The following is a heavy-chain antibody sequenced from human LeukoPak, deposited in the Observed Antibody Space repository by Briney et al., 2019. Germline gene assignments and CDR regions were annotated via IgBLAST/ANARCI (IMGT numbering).Heavy chain of an antibody. CDR3: ARRAGGYSHPYDY. Sequence: PGGTLRLSCAASGFTFSSYGMSWVRQAPGKGLEWVSLIYSGGTTYYADSVKGRFTISRDNSKNTLYLQMNSLRAEDTAVCYCARRAGGYSHPYDYWGQGILVTVSS. J-gene: IGHJ4*02. D-gene: IGHD4-23*01. CDR1: GFTFSSYG. CDR2: IYSGGTT. V-gene: IGHV3-53*01.